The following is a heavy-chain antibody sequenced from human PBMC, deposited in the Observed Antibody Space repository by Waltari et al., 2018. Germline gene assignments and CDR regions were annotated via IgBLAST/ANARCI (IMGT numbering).Heavy chain of an antibody. CDR3: ARDGRFGHFDF. J-gene: IGHJ4*02. V-gene: IGHV3-20*04. CDR1: GSTVGDFG. Sequence: EGKLVESGGGVARPGVSLRLSCSASGSTVGDFGLIWFLQVPGKGLEWVSGINWNGGKIGYADSVKDRFTISRDNAKNSLSLQMNSLRAEDTAVYYCARDGRFGHFDFWGQGTLVTVSS. D-gene: IGHD3-10*01. CDR2: INWNGGKI.